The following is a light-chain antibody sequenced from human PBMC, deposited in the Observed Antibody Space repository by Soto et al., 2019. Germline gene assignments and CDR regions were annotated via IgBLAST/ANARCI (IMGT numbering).Light chain of an antibody. CDR3: QQSYSTPRT. Sequence: DIQMTQSPSSLSASVGHRVAITCRASQSISNFLNWYQQKPGKAPKFLIYAASSLHSGVPSRFSGSGSGTDFTLTISSLQPEDFATYYCQQSYSTPRTFGQGTKVEIK. V-gene: IGKV1-39*01. J-gene: IGKJ1*01. CDR2: AAS. CDR1: QSISNF.